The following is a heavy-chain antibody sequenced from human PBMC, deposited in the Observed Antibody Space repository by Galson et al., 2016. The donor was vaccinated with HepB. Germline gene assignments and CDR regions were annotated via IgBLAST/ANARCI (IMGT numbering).Heavy chain of an antibody. J-gene: IGHJ5*02. CDR1: GFIASHNY. CDR2: IYDSGTT. CDR3: TRDDSSGYFDP. V-gene: IGHV3-53*01. Sequence: SLRLSCAGSGFIASHNYMAWVRQAPGKGLEWLSIIYDSGTTYYADSVKGRFTISRDDSKNTVYLQMNSLRADDTAVYYCTRDDSSGYFDPWGQGALVTVSS. D-gene: IGHD3-22*01.